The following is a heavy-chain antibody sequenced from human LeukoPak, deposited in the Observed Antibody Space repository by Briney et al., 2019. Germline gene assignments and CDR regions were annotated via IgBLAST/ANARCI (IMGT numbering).Heavy chain of an antibody. Sequence: SVKVSCKASGGAFSSYAISWVRQAPGQGLEWMGGIIPIFGTANYAQKFQGRVTITADESTSTAYMELSSLRSEDTAVYYCARVGDYYGSGSYIYYYYGMDVWGQGTTVTVSS. CDR2: IIPIFGTA. J-gene: IGHJ6*02. V-gene: IGHV1-69*13. D-gene: IGHD3-10*01. CDR1: GGAFSSYA. CDR3: ARVGDYYGSGSYIYYYYGMDV.